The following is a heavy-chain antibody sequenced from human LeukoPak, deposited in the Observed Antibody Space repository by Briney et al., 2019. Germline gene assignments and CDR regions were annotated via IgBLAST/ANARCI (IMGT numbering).Heavy chain of an antibody. D-gene: IGHD5-12*01. V-gene: IGHV3-64D*06. J-gene: IGHJ4*02. CDR2: ISSNGGST. Sequence: GGPLRLSCSASGFTFSSYAMHWVRQAPGKGLEYVSAISSNGGSTYYADSVKGRFTISRDNSKNTLYLQMSSLRAEDTAVYYCVKDLYQVATIYFDYWGQGALVTVSS. CDR1: GFTFSSYA. CDR3: VKDLYQVATIYFDY.